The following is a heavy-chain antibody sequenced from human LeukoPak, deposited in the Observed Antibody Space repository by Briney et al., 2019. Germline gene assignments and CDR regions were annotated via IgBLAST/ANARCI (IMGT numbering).Heavy chain of an antibody. Sequence: GGPLRLSCAASGFTFSSYEMNWVRQAPGKGLEWVSYISSSGSTIYYADSVKGRFTISRDNAKNSLYLQMDSLRAEDTAVYYCARGPSSPLTHWGQGTLVTVSS. CDR2: ISSSGSTI. J-gene: IGHJ4*02. V-gene: IGHV3-48*03. CDR3: ARGPSSPLTH. CDR1: GFTFSSYE. D-gene: IGHD6-6*01.